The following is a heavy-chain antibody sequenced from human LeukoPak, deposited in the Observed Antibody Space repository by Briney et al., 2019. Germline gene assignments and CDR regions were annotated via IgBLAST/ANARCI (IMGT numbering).Heavy chain of an antibody. J-gene: IGHJ3*02. CDR3: TFRSGATYAFDI. CDR1: GSSLSTSGVG. D-gene: IGHD1-26*01. CDR2: IYWNDDK. V-gene: IGHV2-5*01. Sequence: KESGPTLVKPTQTLTLTCTFSGSSLSTSGVGVGWIRQPPGKALEWLALIYWNDDKRYSPSLKSRLTITKDTSKNQVVLTMTNMDPVDTATYYCTFRSGATYAFDIWGQGTMVTVSS.